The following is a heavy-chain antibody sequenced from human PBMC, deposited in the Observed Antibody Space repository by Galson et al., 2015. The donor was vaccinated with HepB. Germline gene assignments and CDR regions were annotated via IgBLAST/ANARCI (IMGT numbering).Heavy chain of an antibody. D-gene: IGHD2-2*01. V-gene: IGHV1-69*02. Sequence: SVKVSCKASGGTFSSYTISWVRQAPGQGLEWMGRIIPILGIANYAQKFQGRVTITADKSTSTAYMELSSLRSEDTAVYYCARGKEGTLPDYWGQGTLVTVSS. CDR3: ARGKEGTLPDY. J-gene: IGHJ4*02. CDR1: GGTFSSYT. CDR2: IIPILGIA.